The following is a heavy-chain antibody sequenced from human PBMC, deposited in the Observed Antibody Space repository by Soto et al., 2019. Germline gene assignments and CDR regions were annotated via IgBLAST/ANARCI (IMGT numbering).Heavy chain of an antibody. CDR3: ARHPRVMVRGALKRNWFDP. Sequence: SETLSLTCTVSGGSINSYYWSWIRQPPGKGLEWIGYIYYSGSTNYNPSLKSRVTISVDTSKNQFSLKLSSVTAADTAVYYCARHPRVMVRGALKRNWFDPWGQGTLVTVSS. V-gene: IGHV4-59*08. J-gene: IGHJ5*02. D-gene: IGHD3-10*01. CDR1: GGSINSYY. CDR2: IYYSGST.